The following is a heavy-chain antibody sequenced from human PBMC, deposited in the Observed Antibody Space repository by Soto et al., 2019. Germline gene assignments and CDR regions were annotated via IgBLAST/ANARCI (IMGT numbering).Heavy chain of an antibody. D-gene: IGHD6-13*01. CDR2: IYHSGST. J-gene: IGHJ6*02. CDR1: GGSISSSNW. CDR3: ARVAAAAGYYYGMDV. Sequence: PSETLSLTCAVSGGSISSSNWWSWVRQPPGKGLEWIGEIYHSGSTNYNPSLKSRVTISVDKSKNQFSLKLSSVTAADTAVYYCARVAAAAGYYYGMDVWGQGTTVTVSS. V-gene: IGHV4-4*02.